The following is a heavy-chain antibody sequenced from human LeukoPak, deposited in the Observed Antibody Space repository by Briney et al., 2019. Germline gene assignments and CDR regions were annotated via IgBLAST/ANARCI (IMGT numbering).Heavy chain of an antibody. J-gene: IGHJ4*02. D-gene: IGHD3-22*01. CDR3: ARATSDSSGYPVSDY. V-gene: IGHV3-48*03. Sequence: LSGGSLRLSCVASGFTFSSHNMNWVRQAPGKGLEWVSYISSSYNTIYYRDSVQGRFIISRDNAKNSLSLQMNSLRAEDSGIYYCARATSDSSGYPVSDYWGQGTLVTVSS. CDR1: GFTFSSHN. CDR2: ISSSYNTI.